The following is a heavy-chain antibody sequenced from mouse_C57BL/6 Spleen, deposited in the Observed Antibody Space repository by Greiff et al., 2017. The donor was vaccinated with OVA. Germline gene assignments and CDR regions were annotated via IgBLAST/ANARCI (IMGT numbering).Heavy chain of an antibody. CDR1: GYTFTSYW. J-gene: IGHJ2*01. V-gene: IGHV1-64*01. CDR2: IHPNSGST. CDR3: ARLERGYYFDD. Sequence: QVQLQQSGAELVKPGASVKLSCKASGYTFTSYWMHWVKQRPGQGLEWIGMIHPNSGSTNYNEKFKSKATLTVDKSSSTAYMQLSSLTSEDSAVYYCARLERGYYFDDWGKGTTLTVSS.